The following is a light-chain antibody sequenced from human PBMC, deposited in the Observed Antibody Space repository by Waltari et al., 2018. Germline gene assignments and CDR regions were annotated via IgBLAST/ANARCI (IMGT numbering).Light chain of an antibody. CDR1: NIGSRN. CDR3: QVWDSDSDHRNII. J-gene: IGLJ2*01. CDR2: DVN. Sequence: SYLLTQPPAVSVDPGKTATVTCGGNNIGSRNAHWYQQRSAQAPVLVMYDVNERPSGIPGGFSGSNAGNTATLTISRAEVGDEADYYCQVWDSDSDHRNIIFGGGTKLTVL. V-gene: IGLV3-21*04.